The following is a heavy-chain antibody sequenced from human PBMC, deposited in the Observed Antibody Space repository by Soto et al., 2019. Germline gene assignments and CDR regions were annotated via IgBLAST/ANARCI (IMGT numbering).Heavy chain of an antibody. Sequence: SETLSLTCTVSGGSISSSSYYWGWIRQPPGKGLEWIGSIYYSGSTYYNPSLKSRVTISVDTSKNQFSLKLSSVTAADTAVYYCARRPLFDSHYYYYMDVWGKGTTVTSP. CDR2: IYYSGST. CDR3: ARRPLFDSHYYYYMDV. D-gene: IGHD3-22*01. J-gene: IGHJ6*03. V-gene: IGHV4-39*01. CDR1: GGSISSSSYY.